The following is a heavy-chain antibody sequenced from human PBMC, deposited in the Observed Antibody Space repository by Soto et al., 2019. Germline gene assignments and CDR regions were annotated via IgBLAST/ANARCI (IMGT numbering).Heavy chain of an antibody. J-gene: IGHJ4*02. Sequence: GGSLRLSCAASGFTFSSYAMSWVRQAPGKGLEWVSVISSSGGGTYYADSVKGRFTISRDNSKNTLYLQMNSLRAEDTAIYYCAKAAVVGAARGYFDYWGQGTLVTVSS. CDR3: AKAAVVGAARGYFDY. CDR2: ISSSGGGT. CDR1: GFTFSSYA. V-gene: IGHV3-23*01. D-gene: IGHD2-15*01.